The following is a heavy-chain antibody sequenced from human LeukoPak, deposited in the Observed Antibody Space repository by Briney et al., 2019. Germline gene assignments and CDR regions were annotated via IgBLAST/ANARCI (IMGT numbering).Heavy chain of an antibody. V-gene: IGHV3-7*01. D-gene: IGHD2-2*02. CDR2: IKQDGSEK. CDR3: ARDRCTSCYTVYYCEC. Sequence: GGSLRLSCAASGFTFSSYRTSWVRQAPGKGLERVANIKQDGSEKYYVDSVKGRFTISRDNAKNSLYLQVNSLRAEDTAVYYCARDRCTSCYTVYYCECWGQGTLVTVSS. J-gene: IGHJ4*02. CDR1: GFTFSSYR.